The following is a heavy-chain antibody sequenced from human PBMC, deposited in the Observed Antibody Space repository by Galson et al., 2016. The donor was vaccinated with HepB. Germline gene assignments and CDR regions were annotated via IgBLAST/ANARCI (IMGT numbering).Heavy chain of an antibody. CDR1: GFTFSDYY. J-gene: IGHJ3*01. V-gene: IGHV3-72*01. Sequence: SLRLSCAASGFTFSDYYMDWIRQAPGKGLEWIGRTSDKARSYTTEYAACVKGRFTISRDDSKKSMYLQMNSLKTEDTAVYDCAKSGVNTLGAFDVWGQGTMVTGSS. D-gene: IGHD4/OR15-4a*01. CDR2: TSDKARSYTT. CDR3: AKSGVNTLGAFDV.